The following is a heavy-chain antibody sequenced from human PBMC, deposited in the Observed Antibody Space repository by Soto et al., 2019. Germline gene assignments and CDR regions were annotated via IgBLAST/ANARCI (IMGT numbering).Heavy chain of an antibody. V-gene: IGHV1-18*01. CDR3: ARSGSYYPARNWFGP. J-gene: IGHJ5*02. CDR2: ISGFSDDT. D-gene: IGHD3-10*01. CDR1: GYTFTSYG. Sequence: GASVKVSCKASGYTFTSYGISWVRQAPGQGLEWMGWISGFSDDTNHAQKLQGRVTMTKDTSTSTAYMELRSLKSDDTAVYYCARSGSYYPARNWFGPWGQGTLVTVSS.